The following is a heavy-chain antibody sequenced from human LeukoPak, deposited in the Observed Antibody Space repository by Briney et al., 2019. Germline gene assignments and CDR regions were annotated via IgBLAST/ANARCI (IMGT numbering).Heavy chain of an antibody. CDR1: GFAFDDYG. Sequence: GGSLRLSCAASGFAFDDYGMSWVRQAPGKGLEWVSGISWNGGSTGYADSLKGRFTISRDNAKNSLYLQMNSLRAEDTAVYYCAKAAGSSARGALDYWGQGTLVTVSS. J-gene: IGHJ4*02. D-gene: IGHD3-3*01. CDR3: AKAAGSSARGALDY. V-gene: IGHV3-20*04. CDR2: ISWNGGST.